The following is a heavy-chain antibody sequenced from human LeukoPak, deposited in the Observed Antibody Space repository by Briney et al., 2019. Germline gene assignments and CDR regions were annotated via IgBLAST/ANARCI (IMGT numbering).Heavy chain of an antibody. CDR2: ISYDGSNK. CDR3: AKTTVVTGYWYFDL. Sequence: GRSLRLSCAASGFTFSSYGMHWVRQAPGKGLEWVAVISYDGSNKYYADSVKGRLTISRDNSKNTLYLQMNSLRAEDTAVYYCAKTTVVTGYWYFDLWGRGTLVTVSS. J-gene: IGHJ2*01. D-gene: IGHD4-23*01. CDR1: GFTFSSYG. V-gene: IGHV3-30*18.